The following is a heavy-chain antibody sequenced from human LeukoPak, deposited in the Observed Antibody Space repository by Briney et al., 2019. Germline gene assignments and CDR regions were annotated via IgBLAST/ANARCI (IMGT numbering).Heavy chain of an antibody. Sequence: PSETLSLTCAVYGGSFSGYYWSWIRQPPGKGLEWIGEINHSGSTNYNPSLKGRVTISVDTSKNQFSLKLSSVTAADTAVYYCARHYGSGDWGQGTLVTVSS. D-gene: IGHD3-10*01. CDR3: ARHYGSGD. J-gene: IGHJ4*02. CDR2: INHSGST. CDR1: GGSFSGYY. V-gene: IGHV4-34*01.